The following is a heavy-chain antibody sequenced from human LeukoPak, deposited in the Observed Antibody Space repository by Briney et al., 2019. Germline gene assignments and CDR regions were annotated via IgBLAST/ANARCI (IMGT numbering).Heavy chain of an antibody. D-gene: IGHD6-13*01. V-gene: IGHV3-21*01. J-gene: IGHJ5*02. Sequence: GGSLRLSCAASGFTFSSYSMNWVRQAPGKGPEWVSSISSSSSYIYYADSVKGRFTISRDNAKNSLYLQMNSLRAEDTAVYYCARAGSSSSTLGFDPWGQGTLVTVSS. CDR2: ISSSSSYI. CDR1: GFTFSSYS. CDR3: ARAGSSSSTLGFDP.